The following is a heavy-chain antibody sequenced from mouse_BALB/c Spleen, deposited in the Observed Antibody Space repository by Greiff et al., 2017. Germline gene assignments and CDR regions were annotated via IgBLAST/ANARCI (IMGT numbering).Heavy chain of an antibody. CDR1: GFTFSSFG. CDR3: AREDVLTGGYYYAMDY. D-gene: IGHD4-1*01. J-gene: IGHJ4*01. V-gene: IGHV5-17*02. CDR2: ISSGSSTI. Sequence: EVMLVESGGGLVQPGGSRKLSCAASGFTFSSFGMHWVRQAPEKGLEWVAYISSGSSTIYYADTVTGRFTISRDNPKNTLFLQMTSLRSEDTAMYYCAREDVLTGGYYYAMDYWGQGTSVTVSS.